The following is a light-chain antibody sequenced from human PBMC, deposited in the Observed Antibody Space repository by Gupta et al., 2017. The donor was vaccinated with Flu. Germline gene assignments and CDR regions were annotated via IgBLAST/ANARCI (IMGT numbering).Light chain of an antibody. J-gene: IGLJ2*01. CDR1: ALPKQY. CDR2: KDS. V-gene: IGLV3-25*02. CDR3: QSADSSGTSGV. Sequence: SYELTQPPSVSVSPGQTARITCSGDALPKQYAYWYQQKQGQAPVLVIYKDSERPSGITERFSGSSSGKKVTWHISGVQAEDEADDYCQSADSSGTSGVFGGGTKLTVL.